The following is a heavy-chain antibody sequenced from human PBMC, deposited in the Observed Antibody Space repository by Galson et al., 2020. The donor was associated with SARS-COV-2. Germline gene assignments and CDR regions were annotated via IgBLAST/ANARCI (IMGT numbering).Heavy chain of an antibody. Sequence: SETLSLTCTVSGGSISSSSYYWGWIRQPPGKGLEWIGSIYYSGSTYYNPSLKSRVTISVDTSKNQFSLKLSSVTAADTAVYYCARSGYCTNGVCYAFDYWGQGTLVTVSS. V-gene: IGHV4-39*01. CDR3: ARSGYCTNGVCYAFDY. CDR2: IYYSGST. D-gene: IGHD2-8*01. J-gene: IGHJ4*02. CDR1: GGSISSSSYY.